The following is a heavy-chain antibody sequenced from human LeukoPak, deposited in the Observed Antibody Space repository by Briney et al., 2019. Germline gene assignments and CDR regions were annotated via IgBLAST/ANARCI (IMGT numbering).Heavy chain of an antibody. J-gene: IGHJ3*02. CDR2: INPNSGGT. Sequence: ASVKVSCKASGYTFTGYYMHWVRQAPGQGLEWMGRINPNSGGTNYAQKFQGRVTMTRDTSISTAYMELSSLRSEDTAVYYCARDEPRDIYYDSSGYYPSGAFDIWGQGTMVTVSS. CDR1: GYTFTGYY. CDR3: ARDEPRDIYYDSSGYYPSGAFDI. V-gene: IGHV1-2*06. D-gene: IGHD3-22*01.